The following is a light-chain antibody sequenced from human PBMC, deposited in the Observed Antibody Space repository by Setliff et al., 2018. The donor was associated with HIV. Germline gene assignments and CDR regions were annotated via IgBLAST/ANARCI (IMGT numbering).Light chain of an antibody. CDR1: SSDVGGYNY. J-gene: IGLJ2*01. Sequence: QSALAQPASVSGSPGQSITISCTGTSSDVGGYNYVSRYQQQPGKAPKLMVYDVSNRPSGVSDRFSGSKSGNTASLTISGLQAEDEADYYCSSYTTTIHVLFGGGTKVTVL. CDR2: DVS. CDR3: SSYTTTIHVL. V-gene: IGLV2-14*03.